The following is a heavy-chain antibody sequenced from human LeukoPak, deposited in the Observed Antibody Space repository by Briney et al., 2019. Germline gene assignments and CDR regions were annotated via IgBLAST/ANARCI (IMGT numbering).Heavy chain of an antibody. CDR1: GFTFSSYS. Sequence: GGSLRLSCAASGFTFSSYSMNWVRQAPGKGLEWVSSISSSSSYIYYADSVKGRFTISRDNAKNSLYLQMNSLRAEDTAVYYCARVTGPRGGRPEYWGQGTLVTVSS. D-gene: IGHD3-10*01. J-gene: IGHJ4*02. CDR2: ISSSSSYI. V-gene: IGHV3-21*01. CDR3: ARVTGPRGGRPEY.